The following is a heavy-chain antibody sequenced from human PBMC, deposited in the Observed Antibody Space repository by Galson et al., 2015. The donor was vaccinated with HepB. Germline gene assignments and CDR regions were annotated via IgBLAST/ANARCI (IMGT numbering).Heavy chain of an antibody. J-gene: IGHJ6*02. CDR2: INPSGGST. D-gene: IGHD3-10*01. CDR3: AREIYGSGSLLGGMDV. V-gene: IGHV1-46*01. Sequence: SVKVSCKASGYTFTSYYMHWVRQAPGQGLEWMGIINPSGGSTSYAQKFQGRVTMTRDTSTSTVYMELSSLRSEDTAVYYCAREIYGSGSLLGGMDVWGQGTTVTVSS. CDR1: GYTFTSYY.